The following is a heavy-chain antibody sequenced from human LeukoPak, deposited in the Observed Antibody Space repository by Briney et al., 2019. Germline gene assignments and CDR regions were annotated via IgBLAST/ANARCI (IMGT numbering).Heavy chain of an antibody. J-gene: IGHJ5*02. V-gene: IGHV1-69*05. CDR3: ARKLDSSGWHNWFDH. CDR2: IIPIFGTA. Sequence: SVKVSCKASGGTFSSYAISWVRQAPGQGLEWMGGIIPIFGTANYAQKFQGRVTITTDESTSTAYMELSSLRSEDTAVYYCARKLDSSGWHNWFDHWGQGTLVTVSS. CDR1: GGTFSSYA. D-gene: IGHD6-19*01.